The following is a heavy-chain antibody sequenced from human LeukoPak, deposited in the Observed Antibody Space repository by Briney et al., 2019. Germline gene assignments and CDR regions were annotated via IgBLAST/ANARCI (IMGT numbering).Heavy chain of an antibody. CDR1: GGSISSYY. D-gene: IGHD2-21*02. Sequence: PSETLSLTCTVSGGSISSYYWSWIRQPPGKGLEWIGYIYYSGSTNYNPSLKSRVTISVDTSKSQFSLKLSSVTAADTAVYYCVVAYCGGDCYSPHPPMKFDPWGQGTLVTVSS. V-gene: IGHV4-59*01. CDR2: IYYSGST. J-gene: IGHJ5*02. CDR3: VVAYCGGDCYSPHPPMKFDP.